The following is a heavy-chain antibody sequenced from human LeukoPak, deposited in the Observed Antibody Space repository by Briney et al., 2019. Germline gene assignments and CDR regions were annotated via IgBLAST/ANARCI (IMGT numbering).Heavy chain of an antibody. V-gene: IGHV1-2*02. CDR3: ARPIEYYDSSGYYSY. D-gene: IGHD3-22*01. Sequence: ASVKVSCKASGYTFTGYYMHWVRQAPGQGLEWMGWINPNSGGTNYAQKFQGRVTMTRDTSISTAYMELSRLRSDDTAVYYCARPIEYYDSSGYYSYWGQGTLVTVSS. J-gene: IGHJ4*02. CDR2: INPNSGGT. CDR1: GYTFTGYY.